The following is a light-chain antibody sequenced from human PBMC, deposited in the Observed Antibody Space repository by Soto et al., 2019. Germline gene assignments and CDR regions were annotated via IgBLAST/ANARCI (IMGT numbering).Light chain of an antibody. J-gene: IGKJ5*01. CDR1: QSVSSSY. Sequence: EIVLTQSPGTLSLSPGERATLSCRASQSVSSSYLAWYQQKPGQAPRLLIYGASSRATGIPDRFSGSWSGTDFTLTISRLEREDFAVYYCQQYGSSPFGQGTRLEIK. CDR2: GAS. V-gene: IGKV3-20*01. CDR3: QQYGSSP.